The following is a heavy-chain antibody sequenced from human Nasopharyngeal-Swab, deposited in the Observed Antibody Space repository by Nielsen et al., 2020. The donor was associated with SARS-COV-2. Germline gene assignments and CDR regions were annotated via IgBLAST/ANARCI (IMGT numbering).Heavy chain of an antibody. CDR2: ISYDGSNK. CDR3: AKDMGIADDSFDY. J-gene: IGHJ4*02. V-gene: IGHV3-30*18. CDR1: GFTFSSYG. Sequence: GGSLRLSCAASGFTFSSYGMHWVRQAPGKGLEWVAVISYDGSNKYYADPVKGRFTISRDNSKNTLYLQMNSLRAEDTAVYYCAKDMGIADDSFDYWGQGTLVTVSS. D-gene: IGHD6-13*01.